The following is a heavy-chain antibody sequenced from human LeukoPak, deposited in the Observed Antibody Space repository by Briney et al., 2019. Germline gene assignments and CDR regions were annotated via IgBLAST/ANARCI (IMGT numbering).Heavy chain of an antibody. V-gene: IGHV3-43*02. D-gene: IGHD4-17*01. CDR3: AKVKTVTSSLDY. J-gene: IGHJ4*02. Sequence: GGSLRLTCAASGFTFDDYAMHWVRQAPGKGLEWVSLISGDGGSTYYADSVKGRFTISRDNSKNSLYLQINSLRTEDTALYYCAKVKTVTSSLDYWGQGTLVTVSS. CDR2: ISGDGGST. CDR1: GFTFDDYA.